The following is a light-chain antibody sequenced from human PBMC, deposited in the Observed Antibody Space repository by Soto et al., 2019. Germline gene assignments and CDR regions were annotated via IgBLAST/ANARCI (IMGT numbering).Light chain of an antibody. Sequence: QSVLTQPPSVSGAPGQRVTISCTGSSSNIGASYDVHWYQHLPGTAPKLLIYGNSNRPSGVPDRFSGSKSGTSASLAITGLQAEDEVDYYCQSYDSSLSAFVFGTGTKVTVL. CDR2: GNS. CDR1: SSNIGASYD. CDR3: QSYDSSLSAFV. J-gene: IGLJ1*01. V-gene: IGLV1-40*01.